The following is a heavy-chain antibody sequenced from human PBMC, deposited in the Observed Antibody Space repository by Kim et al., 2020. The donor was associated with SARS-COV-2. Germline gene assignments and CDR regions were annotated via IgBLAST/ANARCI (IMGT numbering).Heavy chain of an antibody. V-gene: IGHV4-31*02. CDR3: ARLITMVRGAIGLFDY. D-gene: IGHD3-10*01. J-gene: IGHJ4*02. Sequence: SLASRVTISVDTSKTQFSLNLSSVTAADAAVYYCARLITMVRGAIGLFDYWGQGTLVTVSS.